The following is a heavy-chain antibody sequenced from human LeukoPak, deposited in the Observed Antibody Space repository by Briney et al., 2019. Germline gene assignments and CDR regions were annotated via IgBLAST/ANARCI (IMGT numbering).Heavy chain of an antibody. CDR2: INPSGGST. CDR1: GYTFTSYY. V-gene: IGHV1-46*01. D-gene: IGHD2-21*02. Sequence: GASVKVSCKASGYTFTSYYIHWVRQAPGQGLEWMGIINPSGGSTSYAQKFQGRVTMTRDMSTSTVYMELSSLRSEDTAVYYCAGTVVTAIYEHFDPWGQGTLVTVSS. CDR3: AGTVVTAIYEHFDP. J-gene: IGHJ5*02.